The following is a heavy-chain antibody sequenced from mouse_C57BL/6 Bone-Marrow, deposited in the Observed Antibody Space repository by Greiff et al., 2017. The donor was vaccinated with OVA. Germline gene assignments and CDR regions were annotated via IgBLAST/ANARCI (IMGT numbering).Heavy chain of an antibody. CDR2: INPNNGGT. D-gene: IGHD2-3*01. J-gene: IGHJ4*01. CDR3: ARDDGYSGYYAMDY. CDR1: GYTFTDYY. V-gene: IGHV1-26*01. Sequence: VQLQQSGPELVKPGASVKISCKASGYTFTDYYMNWVKQSHGKSLEWIGDINPNNGGTSYNQKFKGKATLTVDKSSSTAYMELRSLTSEDSAVYYCARDDGYSGYYAMDYWGQGTSVTVSS.